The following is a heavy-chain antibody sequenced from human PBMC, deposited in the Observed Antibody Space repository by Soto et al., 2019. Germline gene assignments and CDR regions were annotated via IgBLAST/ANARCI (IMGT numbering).Heavy chain of an antibody. D-gene: IGHD3-10*01. CDR3: AKDLHSDDGSEKHGMDI. V-gene: IGHV3-23*01. CDR2: ISGSGGSP. Sequence: PWRSLRLSCAASGFTFSSYAKSCVPHAPGTGLEWVSAISGSGGSPYYADSVKGRFTISSDNSKNTPYLQMSSVRTKDTARYYSAKDLHSDDGSEKHGMDIWGQGSRDAVS. J-gene: IGHJ6*02. CDR1: GFTFSSYA.